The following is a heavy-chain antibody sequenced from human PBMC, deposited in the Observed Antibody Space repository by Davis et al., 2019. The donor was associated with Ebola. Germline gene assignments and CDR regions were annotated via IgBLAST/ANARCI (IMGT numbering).Heavy chain of an antibody. CDR2: IKQDGSEK. CDR3: AREPHDGPFDY. Sequence: GESLKISCAASGFTFSSYWMSWVRQAPGKGLEWVANIKQDGSEKYNVDSVKGRFTISRDNAKNSLYLQMNSLRAEDTAVYYCAREPHDGPFDYWGQGTLVTVSS. V-gene: IGHV3-7*03. CDR1: GFTFSSYW. J-gene: IGHJ4*02.